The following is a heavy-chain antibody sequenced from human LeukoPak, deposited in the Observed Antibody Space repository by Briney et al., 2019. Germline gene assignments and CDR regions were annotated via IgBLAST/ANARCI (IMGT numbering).Heavy chain of an antibody. CDR3: ASIAAAGTPDDYFDY. V-gene: IGHV3-48*01. CDR1: GFTFSSYS. J-gene: IGHJ4*02. Sequence: GGSLRLSCAASGFTFSSYSMNWVRQAPGKGREWVSFITSSSGVIYYADSVKGRFTICRDNAKNSLYLQMNSLRAEDTAVYYCASIAAAGTPDDYFDYWGQGTLVTVSS. CDR2: ITSSSGVI. D-gene: IGHD6-13*01.